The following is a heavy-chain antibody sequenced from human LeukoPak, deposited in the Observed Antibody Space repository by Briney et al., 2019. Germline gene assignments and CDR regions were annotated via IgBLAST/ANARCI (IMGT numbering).Heavy chain of an antibody. Sequence: GASVKVSCKASGNTFTSYYMHWVRQAPGQGLEWMGIINPSGGSTSYAQKFQGRVTMTRDMSTSTVYMELSSLRSEDTAVYYCARDLPPDSSGYSVLDYWGQGTLVTVSS. CDR1: GNTFTSYY. D-gene: IGHD3-22*01. J-gene: IGHJ4*02. CDR3: ARDLPPDSSGYSVLDY. V-gene: IGHV1-46*01. CDR2: INPSGGST.